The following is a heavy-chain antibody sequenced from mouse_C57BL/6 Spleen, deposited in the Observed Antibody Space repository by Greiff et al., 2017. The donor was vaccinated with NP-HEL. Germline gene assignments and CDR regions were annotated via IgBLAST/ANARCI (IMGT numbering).Heavy chain of an antibody. CDR1: GFSLTSYG. CDR3: ARGGDDYDDGGYAMDY. V-gene: IGHV2-2*01. Sequence: VQVVESGPGLVQPSQSLSITCTVSGFSLTSYGVHWVRQSPGKGLEWLGVIWSGGSTDYNAAFISRLSISKDNSKSQVFFKMNSLQADDTAIYYCARGGDDYDDGGYAMDYWGQGTSVTVSS. J-gene: IGHJ4*01. CDR2: IWSGGST. D-gene: IGHD2-4*01.